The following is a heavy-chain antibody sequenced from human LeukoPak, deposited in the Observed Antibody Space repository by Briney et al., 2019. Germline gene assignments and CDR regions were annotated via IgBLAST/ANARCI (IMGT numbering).Heavy chain of an antibody. CDR3: AREGNYYGSGSYYSWFDP. CDR1: GGTFSSYA. Sequence: SVKVSCKASGGTFSSYAISWVRQAPGQGLEWMGGIIPIFGTANYAQKFQGRVTITADESTSTAYMELSSLRSEDTAVYYCAREGNYYGSGSYYSWFDPWGQGTLVTASS. V-gene: IGHV1-69*01. CDR2: IIPIFGTA. D-gene: IGHD3-10*01. J-gene: IGHJ5*02.